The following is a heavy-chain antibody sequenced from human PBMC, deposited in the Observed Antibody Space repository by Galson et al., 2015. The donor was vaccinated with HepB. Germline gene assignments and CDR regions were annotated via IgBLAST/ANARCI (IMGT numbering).Heavy chain of an antibody. CDR1: GFTFSSYE. J-gene: IGHJ2*01. Sequence: SLRLSCAASGFTFSSYEMNWVRQAPGKGLEWVSYISSSGSTIYYADSVKGRFTISRDNAKNSLYLQMNSLRAEDTAVYYCASQAGGDGYNDWYFDLWGRGTLVTVSS. D-gene: IGHD5-24*01. CDR2: ISSSGSTI. CDR3: ASQAGGDGYNDWYFDL. V-gene: IGHV3-48*03.